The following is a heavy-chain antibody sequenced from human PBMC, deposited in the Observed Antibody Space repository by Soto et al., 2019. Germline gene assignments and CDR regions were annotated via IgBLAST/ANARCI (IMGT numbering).Heavy chain of an antibody. CDR3: ATYTSDGGGRGY. V-gene: IGHV4-59*08. D-gene: IGHD6-19*01. CDR2: EYSGST. Sequence: QVQLQESGPGLVKPSETLSLTCTVSGASISRDHWNWIRQPPGKGLEWIGEYSGSTNYNPSLKSRVPRSVDTSKNQFSLKLSSVTAADTAVYFCATYTSDGGGRGYWGQGTLVTVSS. CDR1: GASISRDH. J-gene: IGHJ4*02.